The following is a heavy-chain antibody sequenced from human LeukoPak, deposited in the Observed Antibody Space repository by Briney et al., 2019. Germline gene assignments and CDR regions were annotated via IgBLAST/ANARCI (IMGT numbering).Heavy chain of an antibody. Sequence: PSETLSLTCSVSGGSISNYYWSWIRQPPGKGLEWIGYIYSSGSTNYNPSLKSRVIISVDTSKNQFSLRLGSVTAADTAVYHCARVPEELGIWFGPWGQGTLVTVSS. D-gene: IGHD7-27*01. CDR1: GGSISNYY. CDR2: IYSSGST. V-gene: IGHV4-59*01. CDR3: ARVPEELGIWFGP. J-gene: IGHJ5*02.